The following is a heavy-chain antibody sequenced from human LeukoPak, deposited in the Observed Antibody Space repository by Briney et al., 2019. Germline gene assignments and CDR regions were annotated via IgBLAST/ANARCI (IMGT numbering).Heavy chain of an antibody. D-gene: IGHD6-6*01. Sequence: GGSLRLSCAASGFTFSSYAMSWVRQAPGKGLEWVSAISGSGGSTYYADSVKGRFTISGDNSKNTLYLQMNSLRAEDTAVYYCAKDRGSSSSPIDYWGQGTLVTVSS. CDR1: GFTFSSYA. J-gene: IGHJ4*02. V-gene: IGHV3-23*01. CDR3: AKDRGSSSSPIDY. CDR2: ISGSGGST.